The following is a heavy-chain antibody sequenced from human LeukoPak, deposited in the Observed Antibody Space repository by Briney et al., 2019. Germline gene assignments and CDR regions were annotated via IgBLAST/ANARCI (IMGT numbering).Heavy chain of an antibody. CDR3: AKGPTGYCSGGSCGTFDY. CDR2: IGGSGGST. Sequence: GGSLRLSCAASGFTFSSYGMHWVRQAPGKGLEWVSAIGGSGGSTYYADSVKGRFTISRDNSKNTLYLQMNSLRAEDTAVYYCAKGPTGYCSGGSCGTFDYWGQGTLVTVSS. J-gene: IGHJ4*02. CDR1: GFTFSSYG. D-gene: IGHD2-15*01. V-gene: IGHV3-23*01.